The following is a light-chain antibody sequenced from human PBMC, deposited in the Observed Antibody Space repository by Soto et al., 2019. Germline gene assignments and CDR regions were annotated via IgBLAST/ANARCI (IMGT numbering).Light chain of an antibody. V-gene: IGLV2-18*02. CDR1: SSDIGTYNR. CDR3: ISYVYSATVV. Sequence: QSALTQPPSVSGSPGQSVTISCTGTSSDIGTYNRVSWYRQSPGAAPKLLIYEVTSRPSGVPDRFSGAKSGNTASLTISGLQAEDEAHYYCISYVYSATVVFGGGTKLTVL. CDR2: EVT. J-gene: IGLJ2*01.